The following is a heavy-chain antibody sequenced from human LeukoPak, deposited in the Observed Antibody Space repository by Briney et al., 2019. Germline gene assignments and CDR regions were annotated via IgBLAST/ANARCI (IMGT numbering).Heavy chain of an antibody. CDR2: IISSGSTI. D-gene: IGHD1-26*01. CDR3: ARGSREGSWYHP. V-gene: IGHV3-11*01. CDR1: GFTFNDYY. Sequence: GESLRLSCAASGFTFNDYYMSWIRQAPGKGLEWVSYIISSGSTIYYADSVKGRFTISRDNTKNSLYLQMNSLRAEDTAVYYCARGSREGSWYHPWGQGTLVTVSS. J-gene: IGHJ5*02.